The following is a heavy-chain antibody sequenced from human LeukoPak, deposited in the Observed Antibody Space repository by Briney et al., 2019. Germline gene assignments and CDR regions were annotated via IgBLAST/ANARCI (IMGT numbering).Heavy chain of an antibody. CDR2: INTNTGNP. J-gene: IGHJ5*02. Sequence: GASVKVSCKDSGYTFTSYAMNWVRQAPGQGLEWMGWINTNTGNPTYAQGFTGRFVFSLDTSVSTAYLQISSLKAEDTAVYYCARERHDYGDSRWFDPGAREPWSPSPQ. D-gene: IGHD4-17*01. CDR3: ARERHDYGDSRWFDP. V-gene: IGHV7-4-1*02. CDR1: GYTFTSYA.